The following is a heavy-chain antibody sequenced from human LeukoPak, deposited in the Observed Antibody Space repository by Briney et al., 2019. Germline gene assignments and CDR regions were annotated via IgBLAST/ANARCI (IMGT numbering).Heavy chain of an antibody. D-gene: IGHD6-6*01. J-gene: IGHJ4*02. CDR1: GGTFSSYA. CDR2: IIPIFGTA. CDR3: ARFEYSSSSRVGDFDY. V-gene: IGHV1-69*06. Sequence: SVKVSCKASGGTFSSYAISWVRQAPGQGLEWMGGIIPIFGTANYAQKFQGRVTITADKSTSTAYMELSSLRSEDTAVYYCARFEYSSSSRVGDFDYWGQGTLVTVSS.